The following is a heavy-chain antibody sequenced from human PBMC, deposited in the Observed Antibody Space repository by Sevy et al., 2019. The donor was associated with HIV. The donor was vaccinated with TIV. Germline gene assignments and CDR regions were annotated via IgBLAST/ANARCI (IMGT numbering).Heavy chain of an antibody. CDR3: ARVLFWGGYYSYYFDY. CDR2: IYYSGST. Sequence: SETLSLTCTVSGGSISSYYWSWIRQPPGKGLEWIGYIYYSGSTNYNPSLKSRVTISVDTSKNQFSLKLSSVTVADTAVYYCARVLFWGGYYSYYFDYWGQGTLVTVSS. CDR1: GGSISSYY. D-gene: IGHD3-3*01. J-gene: IGHJ4*02. V-gene: IGHV4-59*01.